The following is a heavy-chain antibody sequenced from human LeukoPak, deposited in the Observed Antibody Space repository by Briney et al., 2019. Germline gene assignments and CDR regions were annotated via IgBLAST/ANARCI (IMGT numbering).Heavy chain of an antibody. Sequence: GSSVKVSCKASGGTFSSYAISWVRQATGQGLEWMGWMNPNSGNTGYAQKFQGRVTVTRNTSISTAYMELSSLRSEDTAVYYCARAPGKIPFDYWGQGTLVTVSS. V-gene: IGHV1-8*02. CDR3: ARAPGKIPFDY. D-gene: IGHD2-21*01. J-gene: IGHJ4*02. CDR1: GGTFSSYA. CDR2: MNPNSGNT.